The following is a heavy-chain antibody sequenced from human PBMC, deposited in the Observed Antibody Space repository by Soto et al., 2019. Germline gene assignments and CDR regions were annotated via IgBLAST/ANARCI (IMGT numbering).Heavy chain of an antibody. CDR3: AKSVRYCLGSSCSTEAFDV. CDR1: GFSFSDSG. D-gene: IGHD2-15*01. J-gene: IGHJ3*01. V-gene: IGHV3-30*18. CDR2: ISYDGSNT. Sequence: QVHLVESGGGVVQPGMSLRLSCVASGFSFSDSGMHWVRQAPGKGLEWVAAISYDGSNTYYADSAHDRFTISRDNSKNTLYLQMNSLRGGDKAVYYCAKSVRYCLGSSCSTEAFDVWGKGTVVRVSS.